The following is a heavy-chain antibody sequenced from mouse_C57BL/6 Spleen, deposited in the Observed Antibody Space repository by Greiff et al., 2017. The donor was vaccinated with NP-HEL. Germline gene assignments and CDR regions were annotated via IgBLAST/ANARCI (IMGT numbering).Heavy chain of an antibody. CDR3: AREHSYYNGSSPYYAMDY. Sequence: VQLQQPGAELVKPGASVKMSCKASGYTFTSYWITWVKQRPGQGLEWIGDIYPGSGSTNYNEKFKSKATLTVDTSSSTAYMQLSSLTSEDSAVYYCAREHSYYNGSSPYYAMDYWGQGTSVTVSS. J-gene: IGHJ4*01. CDR2: IYPGSGST. V-gene: IGHV1-55*01. D-gene: IGHD1-1*01. CDR1: GYTFTSYW.